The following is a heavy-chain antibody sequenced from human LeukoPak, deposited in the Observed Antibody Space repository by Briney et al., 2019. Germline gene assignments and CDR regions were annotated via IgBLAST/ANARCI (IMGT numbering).Heavy chain of an antibody. D-gene: IGHD6-13*01. J-gene: IGHJ4*02. V-gene: IGHV1-18*01. CDR2: ISAYNRNT. CDR3: ARAYFIAAAGTSDY. Sequence: ISAYNRNTNYAQKLQGRVTMTTDTSTSTAYMELRSLRSDDTAVYYCARAYFIAAAGTSDYWGQGTLVTVSS.